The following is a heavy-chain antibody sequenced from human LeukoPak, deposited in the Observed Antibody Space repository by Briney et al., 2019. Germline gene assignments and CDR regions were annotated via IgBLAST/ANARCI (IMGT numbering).Heavy chain of an antibody. V-gene: IGHV3-23*01. Sequence: PGGSLRLSCAASGFTFSSYAMSWVRQAPGKGLEWVSAISGRGGSTYYADSVKGRFTISRDNSKNTLYLQMNSLRAEDTAVYYCAKDNYGSGSYYGFGYWGQGTLVTVSS. J-gene: IGHJ4*02. CDR3: AKDNYGSGSYYGFGY. CDR1: GFTFSSYA. D-gene: IGHD3-10*01. CDR2: ISGRGGST.